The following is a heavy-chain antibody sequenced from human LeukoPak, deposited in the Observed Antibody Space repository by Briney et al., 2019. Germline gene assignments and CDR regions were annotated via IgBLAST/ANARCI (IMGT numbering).Heavy chain of an antibody. CDR1: GFTFSSYA. Sequence: GGSLRLSCAASGFTFSSYAMHWVRQAPGKGLEWVAVISYDGSNKYYADSVKGRFTISRDNSKNTLYLQMNSLRAEDTAVYYCAKDGDYYDSSGYPQGWGQGTLVTVSS. CDR3: AKDGDYYDSSGYPQG. CDR2: ISYDGSNK. J-gene: IGHJ4*02. D-gene: IGHD3-22*01. V-gene: IGHV3-30-3*01.